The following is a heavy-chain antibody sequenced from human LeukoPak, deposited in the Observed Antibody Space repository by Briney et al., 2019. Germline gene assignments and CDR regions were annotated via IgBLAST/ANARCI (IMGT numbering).Heavy chain of an antibody. CDR1: GFTFSSYG. Sequence: GGSLRLSCAASGFTFSSYGVHWVRQAPGEGLEWVAVISYDGSNKYYADSVKGRFTISRDNSKNTLYLQMNSLRAEDTAVYYCAKDAVEAWEPLWRYFDYWGQGTLVTVSS. D-gene: IGHD1-26*01. J-gene: IGHJ4*02. CDR3: AKDAVEAWEPLWRYFDY. CDR2: ISYDGSNK. V-gene: IGHV3-30*18.